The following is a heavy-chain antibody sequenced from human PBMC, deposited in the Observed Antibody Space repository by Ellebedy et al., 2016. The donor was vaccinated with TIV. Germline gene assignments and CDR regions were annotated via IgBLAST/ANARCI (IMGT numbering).Heavy chain of an antibody. CDR1: GFTFSSYG. V-gene: IGHV3-30*06. CDR2: ISYDGRNK. Sequence: GESLKISCAASGFTFSSYGMHWVRQAPGKGLEWVALISYDGRNKYYADSVKGRFTISRDNSWNTLWLQMSSLRVEDTAVYYCARDYRPYYFDLWGQGILVTISS. CDR3: ARDYRPYYFDL. J-gene: IGHJ4*02. D-gene: IGHD3-16*02.